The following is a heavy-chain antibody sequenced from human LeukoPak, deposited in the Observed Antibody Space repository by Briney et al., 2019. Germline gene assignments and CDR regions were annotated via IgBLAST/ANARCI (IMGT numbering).Heavy chain of an antibody. Sequence: GGSLRLSCAASEFTFISYWMTWVRQAPGKGLEWVANIKQDGSEKYYVDSVKGRFTISRDNAKNSLYLQMNSLRAEDTAVYYCARDPGYCSGGSCQYYYYYYMDVWGKGTTVTVSS. CDR2: IKQDGSEK. D-gene: IGHD2-15*01. V-gene: IGHV3-7*01. CDR1: EFTFISYW. CDR3: ARDPGYCSGGSCQYYYYYYMDV. J-gene: IGHJ6*03.